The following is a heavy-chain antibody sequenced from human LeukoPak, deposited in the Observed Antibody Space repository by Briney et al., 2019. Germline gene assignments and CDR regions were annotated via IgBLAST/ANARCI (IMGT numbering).Heavy chain of an antibody. CDR2: IKQDGSEK. D-gene: IGHD6-13*01. V-gene: IGHV3-7*05. Sequence: PGGSLRLSCAASGFRFSGFWMSWVRQAPGKGLEWVANIKQDGSEKYYVDSVKGRFTISRDNAKNSLYLQMNSLRAEDTAVYYCASRAGYTGSWSAFDYWGQGTLVTVSS. J-gene: IGHJ4*02. CDR3: ASRAGYTGSWSAFDY. CDR1: GFRFSGFW.